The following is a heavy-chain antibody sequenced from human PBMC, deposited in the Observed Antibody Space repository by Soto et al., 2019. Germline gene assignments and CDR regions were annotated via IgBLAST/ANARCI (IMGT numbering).Heavy chain of an antibody. CDR1: GGSISSGDYY. CDR3: ATRPSRDGYNLVDFDY. Sequence: PSETLSLTCTVSGGSISSGDYYWSWIRQPPGKGLEWIGYIYYSGSTYYNPSLKSRVTISVDTSKNQFSLKLSSVTAADTAVYYCATRPSRDGYNLVDFDYWGQGTLVTVSS. J-gene: IGHJ4*02. V-gene: IGHV4-30-4*01. CDR2: IYYSGST. D-gene: IGHD5-12*01.